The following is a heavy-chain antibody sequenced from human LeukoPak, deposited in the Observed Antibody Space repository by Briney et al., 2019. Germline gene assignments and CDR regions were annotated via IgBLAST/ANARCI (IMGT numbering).Heavy chain of an antibody. CDR1: GASISTYY. Sequence: SETLSLTCTVSGASISTYYWSWIRQPPGKGLEWVGYLFFGGSANYNPSLKSRVTISSATSKNQLSLKLTSVTAADTAVYYCARAGGGWSFDYVGQGTLVTAS. CDR2: LFFGGSA. D-gene: IGHD6-19*01. CDR3: ARAGGGWSFDY. V-gene: IGHV4-59*01. J-gene: IGHJ4*02.